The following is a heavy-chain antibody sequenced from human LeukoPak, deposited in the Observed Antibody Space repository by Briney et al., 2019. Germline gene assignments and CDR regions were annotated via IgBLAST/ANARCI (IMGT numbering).Heavy chain of an antibody. V-gene: IGHV3-11*04. Sequence: PGGSLRLSCAASGFTFSDYYMSWIRQAPGKGLEWVSYISSRGSSIYYADSLKGRFTISRDNAKNSLYLQMNNLRPEDTAVYYCAKDLFRATYYYDNNGYSDAFDIWGQGTKVTVSS. CDR3: AKDLFRATYYYDNNGYSDAFDI. CDR1: GFTFSDYY. D-gene: IGHD3-22*01. CDR2: ISSRGSSI. J-gene: IGHJ3*02.